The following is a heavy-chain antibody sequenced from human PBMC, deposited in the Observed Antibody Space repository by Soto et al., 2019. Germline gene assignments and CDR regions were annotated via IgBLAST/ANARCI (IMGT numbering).Heavy chain of an antibody. Sequence: VGSLRLSCAASGFTFSNYWMHWVRQAPGKGLVWVSRIKSDGSSTNYADSVKGRFTSSRDNAKNTLYLQLNSLRVEDTAVYYCARGNNGMDVWGQGTTVTVSS. CDR2: IKSDGSST. J-gene: IGHJ6*02. CDR1: GFTFSNYW. CDR3: ARGNNGMDV. V-gene: IGHV3-74*01.